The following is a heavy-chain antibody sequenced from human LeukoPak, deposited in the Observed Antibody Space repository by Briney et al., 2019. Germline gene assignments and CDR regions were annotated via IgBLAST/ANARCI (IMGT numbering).Heavy chain of an antibody. CDR3: ARDGGYCSSGTICYSRAEYYYYGMDV. D-gene: IGHD2-2*01. CDR1: GHTFTTYY. J-gene: IGHJ6*02. CDR2: INPNSGGT. Sequence: ASVKVSCKASGHTFTTYYVHLVRQAPGQGLEWMGRINPNSGGTNYAQKFQGRVTMTRDTSISTVYMELSRLRSDDTAVYYCARDGGYCSSGTICYSRAEYYYYGMDVWGQGTTVTVSS. V-gene: IGHV1-2*06.